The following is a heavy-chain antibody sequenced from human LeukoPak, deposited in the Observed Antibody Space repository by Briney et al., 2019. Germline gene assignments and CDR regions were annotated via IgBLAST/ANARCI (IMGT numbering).Heavy chain of an antibody. Sequence: GGSLRLSCAASGFSFNNAWMNWVRQAPGKGLEWVGRIKSETDSGTTDYAAPVKGRFTISRDDSKQTLYIQMNSLKTEHTAVYYCARGGYHGDFYYWGQGTLVTVSS. CDR2: IKSETDSGTT. CDR3: ARGGYHGDFYY. D-gene: IGHD3-16*02. V-gene: IGHV3-15*01. J-gene: IGHJ4*02. CDR1: GFSFNNAW.